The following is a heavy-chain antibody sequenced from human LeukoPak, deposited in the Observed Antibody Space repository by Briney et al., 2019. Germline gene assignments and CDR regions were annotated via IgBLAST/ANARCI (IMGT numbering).Heavy chain of an antibody. Sequence: PSETLSLTCTVSVGSISSYYWSWIRQPPGKGLEWIGYIYYSGSSNYNPSLKSRVTMSVDTSKKQFSLRVSSVTAADTAVYYCARTEYYFDHWGQGTLVTVSS. CDR1: VGSISSYY. D-gene: IGHD3-10*01. CDR3: ARTEYYFDH. J-gene: IGHJ4*02. V-gene: IGHV4-59*01. CDR2: IYYSGSS.